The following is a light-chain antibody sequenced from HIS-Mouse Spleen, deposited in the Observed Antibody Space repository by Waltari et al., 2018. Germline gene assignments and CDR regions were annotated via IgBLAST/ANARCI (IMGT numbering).Light chain of an antibody. V-gene: IGLV2-11*01. J-gene: IGLJ3*02. CDR1: SSDVGVYNY. CDR2: DVS. Sequence: QSALTQLRSVSGSPGQSVTISCTGTSSDVGVYNYVLWYQQHPGKAPKLMIYDVSKRPSGVPDRFSGSKSGNTASLTISGLQAEDEADYYCCSYAGSYTWVFGGGTKLTVL. CDR3: CSYAGSYTWV.